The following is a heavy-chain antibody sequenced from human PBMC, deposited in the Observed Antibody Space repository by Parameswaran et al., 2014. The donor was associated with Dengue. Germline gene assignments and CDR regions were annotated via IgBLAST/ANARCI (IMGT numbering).Heavy chain of an antibody. V-gene: IGHV7-4-1*02. Sequence: WVRQAPGQGLEWMGWINTNTGNPTYAQGFTGRFVFSLDTSVSTAYLQISSLKAEDTAVYYCARDGRPETVSYAFDIWAKGQWS. CDR2: INTNTGNP. CDR3: ARDGRPETVSYAFDI. D-gene: IGHD1-14*01. J-gene: IGHJ3*02.